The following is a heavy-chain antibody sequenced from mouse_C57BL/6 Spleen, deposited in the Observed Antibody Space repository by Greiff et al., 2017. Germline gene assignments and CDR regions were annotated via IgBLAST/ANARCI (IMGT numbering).Heavy chain of an antibody. Sequence: VKLQQPGAELVKPGASVKVSCKASGYTFTSYWMHWVKQRPGQGLEWIGRIHPSDSDTNYNQKLKGKATLTVDKSSSTAYMQLSSLTSEDSAVYYCAIHGSRDWYFDVWGTGTTVTVSS. V-gene: IGHV1-74*01. J-gene: IGHJ1*03. CDR1: GYTFTSYW. D-gene: IGHD1-1*01. CDR3: AIHGSRDWYFDV. CDR2: IHPSDSDT.